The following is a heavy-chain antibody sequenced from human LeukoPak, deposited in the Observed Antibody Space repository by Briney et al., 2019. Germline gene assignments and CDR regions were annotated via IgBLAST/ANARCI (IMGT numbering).Heavy chain of an antibody. Sequence: PGGSLRLSCAASGFTVSSNYMSWVRQAPGKGLEWVSVIYSGGSTYYADSVKGRFTISKDNSKYTLYLQMNSLRAEDTAVYYCARELLGGFSNWFDPWGQGTLVTVSS. J-gene: IGHJ5*02. CDR3: ARELLGGFSNWFDP. CDR2: IYSGGST. D-gene: IGHD2-15*01. V-gene: IGHV3-66*02. CDR1: GFTVSSNY.